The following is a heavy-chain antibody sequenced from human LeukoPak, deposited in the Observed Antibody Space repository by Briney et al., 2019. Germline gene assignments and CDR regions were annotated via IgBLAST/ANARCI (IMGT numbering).Heavy chain of an antibody. J-gene: IGHJ3*02. CDR3: AKRGTGMYASDI. V-gene: IGHV3-23*01. CDR1: GFTLSSYG. D-gene: IGHD3-16*01. Sequence: GGSLRLSCAASGFTLSSYGMSWVRQSPGKGLEGVSVFSVSGDSIFYADSVKGRFTISRDISNNTLFLEMNSLRAEDTAIYYCAKRGTGMYASDIWGQGTMVTVSS. CDR2: FSVSGDSI.